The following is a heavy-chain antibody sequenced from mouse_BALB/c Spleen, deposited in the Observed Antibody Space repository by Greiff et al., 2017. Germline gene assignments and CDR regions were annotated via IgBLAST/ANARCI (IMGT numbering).Heavy chain of an antibody. CDR2: IRNKANGYTT. Sequence: EVQGVESGGGLVPPGGSLGLSCATSWFTFTDYYIGWVRPPPGKALEWLGFIRNKANGYTTEYSASVKGRFTISRDNSQSILYLQMNTLRAEDSATYYCARAPAKWDYFDYWGQGTTLTVSS. J-gene: IGHJ2*01. D-gene: IGHD1-3*01. CDR1: WFTFTDYY. CDR3: ARAPAKWDYFDY. V-gene: IGHV7-3*02.